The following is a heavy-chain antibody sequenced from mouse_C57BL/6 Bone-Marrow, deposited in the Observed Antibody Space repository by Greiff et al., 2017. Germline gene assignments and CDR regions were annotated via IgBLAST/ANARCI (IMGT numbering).Heavy chain of an antibody. CDR2: IYPGSGST. J-gene: IGHJ1*03. CDR1: GYTFTSYW. CDR3: ARDYYGSSYWYFDV. V-gene: IGHV1-55*01. Sequence: QVQLQQSGAELVKPGASVKMSCKASGYTFTSYWITWVKQRPGQGLEWIGYIYPGSGSTNYNEKFKSKATLTVDTSSSTAYMQLSSLTSEDSAVYYGARDYYGSSYWYFDVWGTGTTVTVSS. D-gene: IGHD1-1*01.